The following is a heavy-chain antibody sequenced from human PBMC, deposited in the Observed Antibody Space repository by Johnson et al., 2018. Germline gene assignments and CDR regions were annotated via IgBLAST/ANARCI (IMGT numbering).Heavy chain of an antibody. CDR3: AKDLVVYAIPPTYDAFDI. CDR1: GFTFSSYA. CDR2: ISGSGGRT. Sequence: VQLVESGGGLVQPGGSLRLSCAASGFTFSSYAMSWVRQAPGKGLEWVSAISGSGGRTYYADSVKGRFTISRDISKTTLYLQMNSLRAEDTAVYYCAKDLVVYAIPPTYDAFDIWGQGTMVTVSS. J-gene: IGHJ3*02. V-gene: IGHV3-23*04. D-gene: IGHD2-8*01.